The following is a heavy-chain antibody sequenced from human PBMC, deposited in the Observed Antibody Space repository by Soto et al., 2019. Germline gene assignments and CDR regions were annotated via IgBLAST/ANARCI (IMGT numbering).Heavy chain of an antibody. CDR2: IIPIFGTA. CDR1: GGTFSSYA. D-gene: IGHD1-26*01. CDR3: ARDSEWELRNYYYGMDV. V-gene: IGHV1-69*13. Sequence: ASVKVSCEASGGTFSSYAISWVRQAPGQGLEWMGGIIPIFGTANYAQKFQGRVTITADESTSTAYMELSSLRSEDTAVYYCARDSEWELRNYYYGMDVWGQGTTVTVSS. J-gene: IGHJ6*02.